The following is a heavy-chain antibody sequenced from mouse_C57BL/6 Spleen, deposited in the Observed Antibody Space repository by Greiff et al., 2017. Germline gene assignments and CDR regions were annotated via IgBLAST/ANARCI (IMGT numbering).Heavy chain of an antibody. J-gene: IGHJ2*01. D-gene: IGHD2-3*01. Sequence: LQESGAELVRPGASVTLSCKASGYTFTDYEMHWVKQTPVHGLEWIGAIDPETGGTAYNQKFKGKAILTADKSSSTAYMELRSLTSEDSAVYYCTGYDFDYWGQGTTLTVSS. V-gene: IGHV1-15*01. CDR3: TGYDFDY. CDR2: IDPETGGT. CDR1: GYTFTDYE.